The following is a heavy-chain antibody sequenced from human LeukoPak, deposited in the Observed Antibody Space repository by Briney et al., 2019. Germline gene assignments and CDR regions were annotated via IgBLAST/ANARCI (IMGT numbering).Heavy chain of an antibody. Sequence: GGSLRLSCAASGFTFSSYAMSWVRQAPGKGLEWVSAISGSGGSTYYADSVKGRFTISRDNSKNTLYLQMGSLRAEDMAVYYCAREGQSISPEYYYGMDVWGQGTTVTVSS. CDR2: ISGSGGST. V-gene: IGHV3-23*01. J-gene: IGHJ6*02. CDR1: GFTFSSYA. D-gene: IGHD1-14*01. CDR3: AREGQSISPEYYYGMDV.